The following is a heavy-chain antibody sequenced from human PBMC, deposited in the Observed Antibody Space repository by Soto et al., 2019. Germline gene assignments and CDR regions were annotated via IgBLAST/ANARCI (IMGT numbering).Heavy chain of an antibody. CDR2: IYWDDDK. V-gene: IGHV2-5*02. D-gene: IGHD3-22*01. J-gene: IGHJ3*02. Sequence: QITLKESGPTLVKPTQTLTLTCTFSGFSLSTSGVGVGWIRQPPGKALEWLALIYWDDDKRYSPSLKSRLTITKDTSKKQVVLTMTNMDPVDTATYYCAHLTYYYDSSGWGDAFDIWGQGTMVTVSS. CDR3: AHLTYYYDSSGWGDAFDI. CDR1: GFSLSTSGVG.